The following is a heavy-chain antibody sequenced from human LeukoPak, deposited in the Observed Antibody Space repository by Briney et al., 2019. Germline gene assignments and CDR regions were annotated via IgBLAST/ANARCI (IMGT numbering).Heavy chain of an antibody. Sequence: GGSLTLSCAASGIAVSGNYLSWVRQTPGNGLEWVSFISINTNTFYADSVRGRFTISRDTSKNTLLLHMSSLREEDSDVYCCGISQTWDHLFESWGQGTLVTVSS. V-gene: IGHV3-53*01. CDR2: ISINTNT. CDR1: GIAVSGNY. D-gene: IGHD1-26*01. J-gene: IGHJ4*02. CDR3: GISQTWDHLFES.